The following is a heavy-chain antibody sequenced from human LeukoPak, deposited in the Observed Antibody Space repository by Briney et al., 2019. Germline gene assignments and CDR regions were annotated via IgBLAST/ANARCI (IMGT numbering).Heavy chain of an antibody. J-gene: IGHJ5*02. CDR3: AKKEGVSTSLGWFDP. CDR2: ISGSGDST. CDR1: GFTFSSYA. D-gene: IGHD2-2*01. V-gene: IGHV3-23*01. Sequence: GGSLRLSCAASGFTFSSYAMSWVRQAPGKGLEWVSAISGSGDSTYYADSVKGRFTISRDNSKNTLYLQMNSLRAEDTAVYYCAKKEGVSTSLGWFDPWGQGTLVTVSS.